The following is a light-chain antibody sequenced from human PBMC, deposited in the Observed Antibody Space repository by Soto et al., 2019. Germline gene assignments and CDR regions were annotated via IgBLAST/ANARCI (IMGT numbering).Light chain of an antibody. CDR1: QSVSSN. V-gene: IGKV3-15*01. CDR3: QHYYSWPCT. J-gene: IGKJ2*02. CDR2: GAS. Sequence: EIVMTQSPATLSVSPGERATLSCRASQSVSSNLAWYHQKPGQAPRLLIYGASARATGIPARFSGSGSGTEFTLTISSLQSEDVAVDYCQHYYSWPCTFGQGTKLEIK.